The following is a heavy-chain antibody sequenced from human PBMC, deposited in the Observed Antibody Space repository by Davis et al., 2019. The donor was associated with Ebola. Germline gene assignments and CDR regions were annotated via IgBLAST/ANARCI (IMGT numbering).Heavy chain of an antibody. CDR2: IIPILGTT. Sequence: SVKVSCKASGGTFSTYGISWVRQAPGQGLEWMGGIIPILGTTNYAQKFQGRVTITADESTSTAYMELSSLTSEDTAVYYCAGEVCGGGSCLPFPWFDPWGQGTLVTVSS. V-gene: IGHV1-69*13. D-gene: IGHD2-15*01. J-gene: IGHJ5*02. CDR3: AGEVCGGGSCLPFPWFDP. CDR1: GGTFSTYG.